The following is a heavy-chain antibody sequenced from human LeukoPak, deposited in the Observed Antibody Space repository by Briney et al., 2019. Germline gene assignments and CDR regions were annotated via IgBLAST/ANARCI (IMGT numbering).Heavy chain of an antibody. CDR1: GGSISSSSYY. V-gene: IGHV4-39*01. D-gene: IGHD3-22*01. CDR2: IYYSGST. J-gene: IGHJ4*02. Sequence: SQTLSLTCTVSGGSISSSSYYWGWIRQPPGKGLEWIGSIYYSGSTYYNPSLKSRVTISVDTSKNQFSLKLSSVTAADTAVYYCARQIVQYYYDSSGYFDYWGQGTLVTVSS. CDR3: ARQIVQYYYDSSGYFDY.